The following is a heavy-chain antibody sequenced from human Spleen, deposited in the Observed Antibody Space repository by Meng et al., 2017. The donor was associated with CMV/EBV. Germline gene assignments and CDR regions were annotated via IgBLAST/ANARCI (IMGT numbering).Heavy chain of an antibody. CDR2: IRYDGSNK. CDR1: GFTFSSYG. CDR3: AKAKRGSPGIDY. V-gene: IGHV3-30*02. Sequence: QVQLVESGXGVVQRGXSLRLSCAASGFTFSSYGMHWVRQAPGKGLEWVAFIRYDGSNKYYADSVKGRFTISRDNSKNTLYLQMNSLRAEDTAVYYCAKAKRGSPGIDYWGPGTLVTVS. D-gene: IGHD1-26*01. J-gene: IGHJ4*02.